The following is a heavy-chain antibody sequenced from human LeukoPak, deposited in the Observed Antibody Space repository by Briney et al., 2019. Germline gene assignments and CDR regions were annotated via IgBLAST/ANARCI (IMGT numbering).Heavy chain of an antibody. CDR1: GFTFSIYS. D-gene: IGHD2-2*02. CDR2: ISSSSSYI. CDR3: ARDSYCSSTSCYTY. J-gene: IGHJ4*01. V-gene: IGHV3-21*01. Sequence: GGSLRLSCAASGFTFSIYSMNWVRQAPGKGLEWVSSISSSSSYIYYADSVKGRFTISRDNAKNSLYLQMNSLRAEDTAVYYCARDSYCSSTSCYTYWGQGTLVTVSS.